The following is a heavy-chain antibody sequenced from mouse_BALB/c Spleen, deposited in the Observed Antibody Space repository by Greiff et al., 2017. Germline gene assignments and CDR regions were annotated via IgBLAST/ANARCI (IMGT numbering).Heavy chain of an antibody. V-gene: IGHV3-2*02. CDR2: ISYSGST. CDR1: GYSITSDYA. CDR3: ARDYVAAMDY. J-gene: IGHJ4*01. Sequence: EVKLQESGPGLVKPSQSLSLTCTVTGYSITSDYAWNWIRQFPGNKLEWMGYISYSGSTSYNPSLKSRISITRDTSKNQFFLQLNSVTTEDTATYYCARDYVAAMDYWGQGTSVTVSS. D-gene: IGHD1-1*01.